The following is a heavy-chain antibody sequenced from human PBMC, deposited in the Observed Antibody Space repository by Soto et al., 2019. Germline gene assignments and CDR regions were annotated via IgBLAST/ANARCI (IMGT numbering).Heavy chain of an antibody. D-gene: IGHD6-13*01. Sequence: SETLSLTCAVYGGSFSGYYWSWIRQPPGKGLEWIGEINHSGSTNYNPSLKSRVTISVDTSKNQFSLKLSSVTAADTAVYYCARKYSSSWSRYYYGMDVWGQGTTVTVSS. CDR3: ARKYSSSWSRYYYGMDV. CDR2: INHSGST. V-gene: IGHV4-34*01. CDR1: GGSFSGYY. J-gene: IGHJ6*02.